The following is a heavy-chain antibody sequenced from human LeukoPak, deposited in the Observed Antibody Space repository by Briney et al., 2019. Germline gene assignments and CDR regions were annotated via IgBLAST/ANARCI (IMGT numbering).Heavy chain of an antibody. J-gene: IGHJ4*02. D-gene: IGHD6-19*01. CDR1: GFTFDDYA. Sequence: GRSLRLSCAASGFTFDDYAMHWVRQAPGKGLEWVSGISWNSGSIGYADSVKGRFTISRDNAKNSLYLQMNSLRTEDTALYYCAKPHSSGWYYFDYWGQGTLVTVSS. CDR3: AKPHSSGWYYFDY. V-gene: IGHV3-9*01. CDR2: ISWNSGSI.